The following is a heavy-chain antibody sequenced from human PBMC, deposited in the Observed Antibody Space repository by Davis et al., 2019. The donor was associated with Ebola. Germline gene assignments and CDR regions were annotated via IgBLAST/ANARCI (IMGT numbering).Heavy chain of an antibody. CDR2: MYAGDSDT. Sequence: PGGSLRLSCKGSGYGFADYWIAWVRQTPGKGLEWMGVMYAGDSDTRYSPSFEGQVTISVDRSITTAYLHWNSLKASDTGIYYCARQESLYGSSDYWGQGTLVTVSS. V-gene: IGHV5-51*01. CDR1: GYGFADYW. D-gene: IGHD3-22*01. J-gene: IGHJ4*02. CDR3: ARQESLYGSSDY.